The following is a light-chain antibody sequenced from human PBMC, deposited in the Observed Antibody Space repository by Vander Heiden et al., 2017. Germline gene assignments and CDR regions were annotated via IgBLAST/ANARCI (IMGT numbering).Light chain of an antibody. CDR2: WAS. J-gene: IGKJ2*02. CDR1: QRGLSSSNNKNY. Sequence: EIVMTQSPDSLAVSLGERATINCKSSQRGLSSSNNKNYLAWYQQKPGQPPKLLIYWASTRESGVPDRFSGSGSGTDFTLAISSLQAEDVAVYYWEQYYTTPRTFGQGTKLEIK. CDR3: EQYYTTPRT. V-gene: IGKV4-1*01.